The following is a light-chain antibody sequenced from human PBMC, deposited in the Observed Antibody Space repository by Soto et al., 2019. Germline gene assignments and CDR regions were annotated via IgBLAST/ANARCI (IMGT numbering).Light chain of an antibody. J-gene: IGKJ1*01. CDR3: QQYNSYSGT. CDR2: GSS. Sequence: DIQMTQSPSSLSASVGDRVTITCRASQAIRNDLAWYQQKPGRAPKRLIYGSSSLQSGVPSRFSGSGAGTEFTLTISSLQPDDFATYYCQQYNSYSGTFGQGTKV. V-gene: IGKV1-17*01. CDR1: QAIRND.